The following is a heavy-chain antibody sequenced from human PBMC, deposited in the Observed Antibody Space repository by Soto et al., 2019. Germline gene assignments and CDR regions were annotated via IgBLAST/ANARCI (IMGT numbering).Heavy chain of an antibody. V-gene: IGHV4-4*02. D-gene: IGHD2-21*02. Sequence: PSETLSLTCAFSGASVISTKWWSWVRQSPGEGLEWIGYMHNSESTVYNPSFKSRVTISVDTSKNQFSLKLNSVTAADTAVYYCARDLWGYCGTDCYPLDVWGQGTTVTVSS. J-gene: IGHJ6*02. CDR2: MHNSEST. CDR1: GASVISTKW. CDR3: ARDLWGYCGTDCYPLDV.